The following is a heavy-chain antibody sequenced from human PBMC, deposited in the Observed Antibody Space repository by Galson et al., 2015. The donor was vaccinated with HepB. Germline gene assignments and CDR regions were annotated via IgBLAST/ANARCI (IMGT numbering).Heavy chain of an antibody. CDR2: INPSGGST. J-gene: IGHJ6*03. CDR3: ARGGVVPAAYYYYYYMDV. D-gene: IGHD2-2*01. V-gene: IGHV1-46*03. Sequence: SVKVSCKASGYTFTSYYMHWVRQAPGQGLEWMGIINPSGGSTSYAQKFQGRVTMTRDTSTSTVYMELSSLRSEDTAVYYCARGGVVPAAYYYYYYMDVWGKGTTVTVSS. CDR1: GYTFTSYY.